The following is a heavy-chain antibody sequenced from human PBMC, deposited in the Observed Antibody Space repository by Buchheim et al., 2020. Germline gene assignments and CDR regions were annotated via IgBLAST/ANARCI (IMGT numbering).Heavy chain of an antibody. Sequence: QVQLVQSGAEVKKPGASVKVSCKASGYTFTSYYMHWVRQAPGQGLEWMGIINPSGGSTSYAQKFQGRVTMTRETSTGKGNMELSSLRSEDTAVYYCAREYRAYCGGDCYYFDYWGQGTL. D-gene: IGHD2-21*02. CDR2: INPSGGST. V-gene: IGHV1-46*03. CDR3: AREYRAYCGGDCYYFDY. CDR1: GYTFTSYY. J-gene: IGHJ4*02.